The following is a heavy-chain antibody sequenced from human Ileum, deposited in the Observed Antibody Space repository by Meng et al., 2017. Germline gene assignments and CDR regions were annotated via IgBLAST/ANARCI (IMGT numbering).Heavy chain of an antibody. Sequence: QRQRLQSGPGMVKPSQPLSLTCAGSGGSVSSNIADWNWIRQSPLRGLEWLGRTYYRAKWYSEYAVSVKSRISITPDTSKNQFSLQMNSVTPEDTAVYYCASGSGSLNYWGPGTLVTVSS. CDR2: TYYRAKWYS. V-gene: IGHV6-1*01. CDR1: GGSVSSNIAD. J-gene: IGHJ4*02. D-gene: IGHD3-3*01. CDR3: ASGSGSLNY.